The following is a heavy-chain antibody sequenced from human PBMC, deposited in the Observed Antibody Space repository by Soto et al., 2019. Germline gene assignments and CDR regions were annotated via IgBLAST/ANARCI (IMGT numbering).Heavy chain of an antibody. CDR3: ARVSRVVTTAGGFDY. Sequence: GGSLRLSCAASGFTFSSYAMHWVRQAPGKGLEWVAVISYDGSNKYYADSVKGRFTISRDNSKNTLYLQMNSLRAEDTAVYYCARVSRVVTTAGGFDYWGQGTLVTVSS. CDR1: GFTFSSYA. D-gene: IGHD4-17*01. J-gene: IGHJ4*02. V-gene: IGHV3-30-3*01. CDR2: ISYDGSNK.